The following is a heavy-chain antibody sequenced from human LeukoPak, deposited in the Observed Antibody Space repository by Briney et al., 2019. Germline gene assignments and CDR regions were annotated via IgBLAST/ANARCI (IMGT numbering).Heavy chain of an antibody. CDR1: GGSISSGSYY. Sequence: SQTLSLTCTVSGGSISSGSYYWSWIRQPAGKGLEWIGRIYTSGSTNYNPSLKSRVTISVDTSKNQFSLKLSSVTAADTAVYYCAREGSGYDRGGTSDYWGQGTLVTVSS. V-gene: IGHV4-61*02. J-gene: IGHJ4*02. CDR3: AREGSGYDRGGTSDY. D-gene: IGHD5-12*01. CDR2: IYTSGST.